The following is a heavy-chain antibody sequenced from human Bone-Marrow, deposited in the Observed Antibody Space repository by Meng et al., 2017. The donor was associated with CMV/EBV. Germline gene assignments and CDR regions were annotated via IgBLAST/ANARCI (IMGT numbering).Heavy chain of an antibody. CDR1: GYTFTSYY. J-gene: IGHJ6*02. CDR3: ARDYSSVGDFWSGYYYYYYGMDV. Sequence: ASVKVSCKASGYTFTSYYMHWVRQAPGQGLEWMGIINPSGGSTSYAQKFQGRVTMTRDTSTSTVYMELSSLRSEDTAVYYCARDYSSVGDFWSGYYYYYYGMDVWGQGTTVTVSS. V-gene: IGHV1-46*01. D-gene: IGHD3-3*01. CDR2: INPSGGST.